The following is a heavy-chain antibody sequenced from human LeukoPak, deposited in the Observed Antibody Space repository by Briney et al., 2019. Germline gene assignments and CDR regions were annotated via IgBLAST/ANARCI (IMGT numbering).Heavy chain of an antibody. CDR3: ARDLGSGSLLPSSDY. D-gene: IGHD3-10*01. CDR2: IIPIFGTA. V-gene: IGHV1-69*05. Sequence: SVKVSCKASGGTFSSYAISWVRQAPGQGLEWMGGIIPIFGTANYAQKLQGRVTMTTDTSTSTAYMELRSLRSDDTAVYYCARDLGSGSLLPSSDYWGQGTLVTVSS. CDR1: GGTFSSYA. J-gene: IGHJ4*02.